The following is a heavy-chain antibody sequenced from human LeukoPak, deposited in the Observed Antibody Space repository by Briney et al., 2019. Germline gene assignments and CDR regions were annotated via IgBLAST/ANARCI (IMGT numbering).Heavy chain of an antibody. D-gene: IGHD3-22*01. CDR1: GYTFTGYY. Sequence: ASVKVSCKASGYTFTGYYMHWVRQAPGQGLEWMGWINPNSGGTNYAQKFQSRVTMTRDTSISTAYMELSRLRSDDTAVYYCASMYYYDSSGYYPFDYWGQGTLVTVSS. CDR3: ASMYYYDSSGYYPFDY. J-gene: IGHJ4*02. CDR2: INPNSGGT. V-gene: IGHV1-2*02.